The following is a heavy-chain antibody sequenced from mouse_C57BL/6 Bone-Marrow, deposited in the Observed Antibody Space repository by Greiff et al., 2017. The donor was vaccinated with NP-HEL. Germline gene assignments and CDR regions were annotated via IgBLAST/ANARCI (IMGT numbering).Heavy chain of an antibody. Sequence: EVHGVESGGGLVKPGGSLKLSCAASGFTFSSYAMSWVRQTPEKRLEWVATISDGGSYTYYPDNVKGRFTISRDNAKNNLYLQMSHLKSEDTAMYYCALSYHWGQGTTLTVSS. CDR1: GFTFSSYA. CDR3: ALSYH. D-gene: IGHD6-1*01. V-gene: IGHV5-4*01. CDR2: ISDGGSYT. J-gene: IGHJ2*01.